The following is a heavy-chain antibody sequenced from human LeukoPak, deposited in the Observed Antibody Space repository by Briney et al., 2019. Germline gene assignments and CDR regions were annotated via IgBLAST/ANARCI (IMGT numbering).Heavy chain of an antibody. J-gene: IGHJ1*01. CDR1: GFTFSIYS. Sequence: TGGSLRLSCAASGFTFSIYSINWVRQAPGKGLEWVSYISSSSSTIYYADSVKGRFTISRDNAKNSLYPQMNSLRAEDTAVYYCATDYYGDYSFQHWGQGTLVIVSS. CDR3: ATDYYGDYSFQH. CDR2: ISSSSSTI. V-gene: IGHV3-48*01. D-gene: IGHD4-17*01.